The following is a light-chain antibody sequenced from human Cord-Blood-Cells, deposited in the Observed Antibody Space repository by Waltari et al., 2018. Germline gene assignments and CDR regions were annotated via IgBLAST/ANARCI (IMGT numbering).Light chain of an antibody. Sequence: SSALTQDPAVSVALGQTVRITCQGDSLRSDYASWYQQKPGQAPLLVIYGKNNRPSGIPDRFSGSSSGNTASLTITGAQAEDEADYYCNSRDSSGNHLVFGGGTKLTVL. CDR2: GKN. CDR3: NSRDSSGNHLV. CDR1: SLRSDY. V-gene: IGLV3-19*01. J-gene: IGLJ3*02.